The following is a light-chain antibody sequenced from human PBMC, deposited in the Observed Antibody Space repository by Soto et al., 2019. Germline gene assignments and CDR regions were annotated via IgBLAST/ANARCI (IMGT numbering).Light chain of an antibody. J-gene: IGLJ3*02. Sequence: QSALTQPASVSGSPGQSITIACTGTIRDVGSYNLVSWYQQRPGEAPKLIISEVRNRPSGISYRFTGSKSGNTASLTISGLQTEDEADYYCSSYTTTSTLVFGGGTKLTAL. CDR1: IRDVGSYNL. CDR2: EVR. V-gene: IGLV2-14*01. CDR3: SSYTTTSTLV.